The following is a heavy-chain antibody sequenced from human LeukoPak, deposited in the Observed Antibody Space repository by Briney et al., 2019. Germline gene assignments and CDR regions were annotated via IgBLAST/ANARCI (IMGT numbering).Heavy chain of an antibody. J-gene: IGHJ6*02. CDR3: ARVAAGGYYYYGMDV. CDR1: GGSISSYY. CDR2: IYYSGST. D-gene: IGHD3-16*01. Sequence: PSETLSLTCTVSGGSISSYYWSWIRQPPGKGLEWIGYIYYSGSTNYNPSLKSRVTISADTSKNQFSLKLSSVTAADTAVYYCARVAAGGYYYYGMDVWGQGTTVTVSS. V-gene: IGHV4-59*01.